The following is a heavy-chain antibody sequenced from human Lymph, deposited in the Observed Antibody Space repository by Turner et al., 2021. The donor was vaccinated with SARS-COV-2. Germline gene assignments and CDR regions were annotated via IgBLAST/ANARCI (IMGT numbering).Heavy chain of an antibody. J-gene: IGHJ4*02. CDR3: ARGPPDFPYYFDY. CDR2: ITFTSSYI. Sequence: EVPLVESGGGMVTPGGSLRLSCTASGFPLSSYSMNWVRQAPGKGLDWVSSITFTSSYIYYADSVKGRFTISRDNAKNSLYLQMNSLRAEDTAVYYCARGPPDFPYYFDYWGQGTLVTVSS. CDR1: GFPLSSYS. D-gene: IGHD2-21*02. V-gene: IGHV3-21*01.